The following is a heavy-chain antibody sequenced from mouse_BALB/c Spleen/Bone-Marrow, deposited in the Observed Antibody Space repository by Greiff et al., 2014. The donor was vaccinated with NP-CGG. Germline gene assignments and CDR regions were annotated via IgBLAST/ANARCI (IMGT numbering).Heavy chain of an antibody. V-gene: IGHV5-17*02. CDR2: ISSGSSTI. CDR1: GFTFSSFA. J-gene: IGHJ2*01. CDR3: ARSGSSSGYFDY. D-gene: IGHD1-1*01. Sequence: EVNLVESGGGLVQPGGSRKLSCAASGFTFSSFAMHWVRQAPEKGLEWVAYISSGSSTIYYADTVMGRFTISRDNPKNTLFLQMTSLMSEDTSMYYCARSGSSSGYFDYWGQGTTLTVSS.